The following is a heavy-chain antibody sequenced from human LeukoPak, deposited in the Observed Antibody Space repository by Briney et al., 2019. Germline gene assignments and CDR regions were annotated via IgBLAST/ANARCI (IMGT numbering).Heavy chain of an antibody. CDR2: IYSGGST. CDR1: GGSISSGSYY. Sequence: ETLSLTCTVSGGSISSGSYYWSWIRQPAGKGLEWVSVIYSGGSTYYADSVKGRFTISRDNSKNTLYLQMNSLRAEDTAVYYCARGGYGDYVLYYYYGMDVWGQGTTVTVSS. CDR3: ARGGYGDYVLYYYYGMDV. J-gene: IGHJ6*02. D-gene: IGHD4-17*01. V-gene: IGHV3-66*02.